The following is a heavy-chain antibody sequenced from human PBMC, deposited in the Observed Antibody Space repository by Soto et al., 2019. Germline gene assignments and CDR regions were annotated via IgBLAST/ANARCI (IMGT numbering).Heavy chain of an antibody. CDR2: ISYDGSNK. Sequence: QVQLVESGGGVVQPGRSLRLSCAASGFTFSSYGMHWVRQAPDKGLEWVAVISYDGSNKYYADSGKGRFTISRDNSKNTLYLQMNSLRAEDTAVYYCAKNQWPTVTTGIGMDVWGQGTTVTVSS. V-gene: IGHV3-30*18. J-gene: IGHJ6*02. CDR3: AKNQWPTVTTGIGMDV. D-gene: IGHD4-17*01. CDR1: GFTFSSYG.